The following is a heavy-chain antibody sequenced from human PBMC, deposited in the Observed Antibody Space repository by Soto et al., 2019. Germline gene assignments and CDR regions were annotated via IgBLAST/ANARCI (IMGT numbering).Heavy chain of an antibody. Sequence: ASVKVSCKASGYTFTSYGISWVRQAPGQGLEWMGWISAYNGNTNYAQKLQGRVTMTTDTSTSTAYMELRSLRSDDTAVYYCARDRGTSGSWSYYYGMDVWGQGTTVTVSS. V-gene: IGHV1-18*01. CDR3: ARDRGTSGSWSYYYGMDV. D-gene: IGHD6-13*01. CDR1: GYTFTSYG. CDR2: ISAYNGNT. J-gene: IGHJ6*02.